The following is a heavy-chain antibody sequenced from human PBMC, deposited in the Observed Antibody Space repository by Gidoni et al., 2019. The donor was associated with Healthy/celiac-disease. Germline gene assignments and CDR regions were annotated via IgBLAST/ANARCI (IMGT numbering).Heavy chain of an antibody. CDR1: GGSISSYY. V-gene: IGHV4-59*01. CDR3: ARGGVAGFDY. J-gene: IGHJ4*02. Sequence: QVQLQESGPGLVKPSETLSLTCTVSGGSISSYYWSWIRQPPGKGLEWIGYIYYSGSTNYNPSLKSRVTISVDTSKNQFSLKLSSVTAADTAVYYCARGGVAGFDYWGQGTLVTVSS. CDR2: IYYSGST. D-gene: IGHD6-19*01.